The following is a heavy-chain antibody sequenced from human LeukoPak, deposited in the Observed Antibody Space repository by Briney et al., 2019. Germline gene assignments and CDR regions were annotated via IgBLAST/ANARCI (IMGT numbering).Heavy chain of an antibody. CDR2: ISSSSSYI. Sequence: GGSLRLSCAASGFTFSSYSMNWVRQAPGKGLEWVSSISSSSSYIYYADSVKGRFTISRDNAKNSLYLQMNSLRAEDTAVYYCARSLLWFGEEDYYGMDVWGQGTTVTVSS. CDR3: ARSLLWFGEEDYYGMDV. D-gene: IGHD3-10*01. CDR1: GFTFSSYS. J-gene: IGHJ6*02. V-gene: IGHV3-21*01.